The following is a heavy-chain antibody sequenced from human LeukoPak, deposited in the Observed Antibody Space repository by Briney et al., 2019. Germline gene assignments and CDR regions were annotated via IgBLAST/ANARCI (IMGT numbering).Heavy chain of an antibody. D-gene: IGHD2-15*01. J-gene: IGHJ4*01. V-gene: IGHV3-30*02. CDR3: AKVHGWGRQLGYYFDY. CDR1: GFTFSSYA. CDR2: ISYGETET. Sequence: GGSLRLSCAASGFTFSSYAMHWVRQPPGKGLEWVAFISYGETETQYADSVKGRFIISRDDSKNTLFLQMNSLRDEDTAIYFCAKVHGWGRQLGYYFDYWGHGTLVTVSS.